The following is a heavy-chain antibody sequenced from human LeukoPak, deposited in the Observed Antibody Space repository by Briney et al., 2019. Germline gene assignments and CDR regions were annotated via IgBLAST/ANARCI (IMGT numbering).Heavy chain of an antibody. CDR3: ARGYGDYYFGY. J-gene: IGHJ4*02. V-gene: IGHV3-30-3*01. Sequence: PGGSLRLSCAASGFTFSSFALHWVRQAPGKGLEWVAVISYDGSNRYYAESVKGRFTISRDNSENTLYLQMNSLRAEDTAVYYCARGYGDYYFGYWGQGTLVTVSS. D-gene: IGHD4-17*01. CDR1: GFTFSSFA. CDR2: ISYDGSNR.